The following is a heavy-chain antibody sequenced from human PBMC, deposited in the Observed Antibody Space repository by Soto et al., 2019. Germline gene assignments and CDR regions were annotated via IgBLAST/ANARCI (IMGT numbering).Heavy chain of an antibody. Sequence: GGSLRLSCAASGFTFSSYGMHWVRQAPGKGLEWVAVIWYDGSNKYYADSVKGRFTISRDNSKNTLYLQMNSLRAEDTAVYYCAREVVTIFGVVIPYYYGMDVWGQGTTVTVSS. V-gene: IGHV3-33*01. CDR1: GFTFSSYG. J-gene: IGHJ6*02. D-gene: IGHD3-3*01. CDR2: IWYDGSNK. CDR3: AREVVTIFGVVIPYYYGMDV.